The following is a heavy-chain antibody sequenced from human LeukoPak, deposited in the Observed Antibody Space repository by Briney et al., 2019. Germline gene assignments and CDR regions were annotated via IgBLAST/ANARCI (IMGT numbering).Heavy chain of an antibody. Sequence: ASVKVSCPASGYTFTSYGISWVRQAPGQGLEWVGWISAYNGNTNYAQKFQGRVTMTTDTSTSTAYMELRSLRSDDTAVYYCAREGAYCSSTSCHIQNWFDPWGQGTLVTVSS. D-gene: IGHD2-2*01. V-gene: IGHV1-18*01. J-gene: IGHJ5*02. CDR1: GYTFTSYG. CDR3: AREGAYCSSTSCHIQNWFDP. CDR2: ISAYNGNT.